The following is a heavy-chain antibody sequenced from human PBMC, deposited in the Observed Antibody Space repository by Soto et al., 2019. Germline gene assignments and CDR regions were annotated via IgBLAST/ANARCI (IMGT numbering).Heavy chain of an antibody. CDR2: INHSGST. CDR1: GGSFSGYY. D-gene: IGHD5-12*01. J-gene: IGHJ6*03. V-gene: IGHV4-34*01. Sequence: SETLSLTCAVYGGSFSGYYWSWIRQPPGKGLEWIGEINHSGSTNYNPSLKSRVTISVDTSKNQFSLKLGSVTAADTAVYYCASAAPYNYDWRRRTANRYYMDVWGKGTTVTVSS. CDR3: ASAAPYNYDWRRRTANRYYMDV.